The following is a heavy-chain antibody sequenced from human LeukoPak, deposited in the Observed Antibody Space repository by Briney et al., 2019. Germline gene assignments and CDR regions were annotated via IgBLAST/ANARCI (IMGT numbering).Heavy chain of an antibody. Sequence: ASVKVSCKASGYTFTGYYMHWVRQPPGQQLEWMGWINPNSGGTNYAQKFQGWVTMTRDTSISTAYMELSRLRSDDTAVYYCARGRSSGWWINWFDSWGQGTLVTVSS. V-gene: IGHV1-2*04. J-gene: IGHJ5*01. CDR1: GYTFTGYY. CDR2: INPNSGGT. D-gene: IGHD6-19*01. CDR3: ARGRSSGWWINWFDS.